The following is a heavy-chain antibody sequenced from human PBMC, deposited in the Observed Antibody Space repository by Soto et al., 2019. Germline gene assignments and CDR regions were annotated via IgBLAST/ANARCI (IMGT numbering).Heavy chain of an antibody. D-gene: IGHD2-21*01. CDR1: GFTFSSYS. V-gene: IGHV3-48*02. CDR2: ISSSIGSI. J-gene: IGHJ1*01. Sequence: EVQLVESGGGLVQPGGSVRLSCAASGFTFSSYSMNWVRQAPGTGLQWVSYISSSIGSIYYADSVKGRFTISRDNAKNSVYLPLNSLKDDDTAVYFYARGDHTKSFIFQHWGRGTLVIVSS. CDR3: ARGDHTKSFIFQH.